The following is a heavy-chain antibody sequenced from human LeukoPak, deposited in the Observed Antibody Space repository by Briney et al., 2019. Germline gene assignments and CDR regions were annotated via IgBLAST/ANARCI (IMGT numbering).Heavy chain of an antibody. CDR3: AKGPTNYDFWSAYSLGY. CDR2: ISGSGGST. V-gene: IGHV3-23*01. Sequence: GGSLRLSCAASGFTFSSYAVSWVRQAPGKGLEWVSAISGSGGSTYYADSVKGRFTISRDNSKNTLYLQMNSLRAEDTAVYYCAKGPTNYDFWSAYSLGYWGQGTLVTVSS. CDR1: GFTFSSYA. J-gene: IGHJ4*02. D-gene: IGHD3-3*01.